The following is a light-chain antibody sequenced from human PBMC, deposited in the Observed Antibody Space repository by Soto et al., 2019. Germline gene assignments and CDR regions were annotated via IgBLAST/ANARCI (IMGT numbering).Light chain of an antibody. V-gene: IGKV1-5*03. CDR3: QQYNSYPWT. Sequence: DIQMTQSPSILYASVGDSVTITWRASQNIGYWLAWYQQKKGKPPQLLIYKASSLESAVPSRFRGDGSGTEFTLTISRLQPEDFETFFCQQYNSYPWTFGQGTKVDI. J-gene: IGKJ1*01. CDR1: QNIGYW. CDR2: KAS.